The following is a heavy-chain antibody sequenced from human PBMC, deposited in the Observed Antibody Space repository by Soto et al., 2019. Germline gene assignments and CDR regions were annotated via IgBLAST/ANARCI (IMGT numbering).Heavy chain of an antibody. D-gene: IGHD6-13*01. CDR3: ARSLYSSSWFHSGNSYYYYGMDV. V-gene: IGHV1-69*12. CDR1: GGTFGIYA. J-gene: IGHJ6*02. CDR2: IIAFSDIV. Sequence: QVQLVQSGAEVKKPGSSVKVSCKASGGTFGIYAITWVRQAPGQGLEWMGGIIAFSDIVNYTQKLQGRVTITADEYTNTAYMDLSSLRSEDTAVYYCARSLYSSSWFHSGNSYYYYGMDVWGQGTTVTVSS.